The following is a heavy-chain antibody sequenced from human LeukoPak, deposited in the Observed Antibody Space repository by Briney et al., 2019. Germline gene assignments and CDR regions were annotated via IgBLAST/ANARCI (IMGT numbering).Heavy chain of an antibody. J-gene: IGHJ6*02. Sequence: GGSLRLSCAASGFTFSSYAMHWVRQAPGKGLEWVAVISYDGSNKYYADSVKGRFTISRDNSKNTLYLQMNSLRAEDTAVYYCARAYQYYDFWSGYYRDYYYYYGMDVWGQGTTVTVSS. CDR1: GFTFSSYA. V-gene: IGHV3-30-3*01. D-gene: IGHD3-3*01. CDR2: ISYDGSNK. CDR3: ARAYQYYDFWSGYYRDYYYYYGMDV.